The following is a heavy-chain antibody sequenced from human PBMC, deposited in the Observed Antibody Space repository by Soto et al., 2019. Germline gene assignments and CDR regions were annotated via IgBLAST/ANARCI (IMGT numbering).Heavy chain of an antibody. CDR2: ILHDGST. V-gene: IGHV4-4*02. Sequence: SETLSLTCAVSGASITSANWWTWVRQPPGKGLEWIGEILHDGSTYSNPSLTSRVSMSVDKTRNLFSLKLSSVTAADTAVYYCATYYYGMDVWGQGTTVTVSS. J-gene: IGHJ6*02. CDR1: GASITSANW. CDR3: ATYYYGMDV.